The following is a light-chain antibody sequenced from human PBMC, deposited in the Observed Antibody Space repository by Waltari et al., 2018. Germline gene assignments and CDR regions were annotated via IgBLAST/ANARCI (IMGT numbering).Light chain of an antibody. CDR1: QSVSSH. Sequence: EIVMTQSPTTLSVSPGERATLFCRASQSVSSHLAWYQQKPGQAPRLLLFGASTRATGTPARFRGSGSGTEFTLTISSLQSEDFAVYYCQHYDNWLYSFGQGTKVEIK. V-gene: IGKV3-15*01. CDR3: QHYDNWLYS. J-gene: IGKJ2*03. CDR2: GAS.